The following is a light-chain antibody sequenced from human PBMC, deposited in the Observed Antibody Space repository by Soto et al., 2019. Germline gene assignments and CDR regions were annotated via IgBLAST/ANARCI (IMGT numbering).Light chain of an antibody. V-gene: IGKV3-20*01. Sequence: EIVLTQSPGTLTLSPGERATLSCRASQSVSTSYLAWYQQKPGQAPRLLIYGASSRATGIPDRFSGSGSGADFTLTTSRLDPEYFAVYYCQQYGSVPLTFGGGTKVEI. CDR2: GAS. CDR3: QQYGSVPLT. J-gene: IGKJ4*01. CDR1: QSVSTSY.